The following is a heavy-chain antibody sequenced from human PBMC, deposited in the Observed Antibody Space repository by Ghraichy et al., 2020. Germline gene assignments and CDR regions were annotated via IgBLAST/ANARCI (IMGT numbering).Heavy chain of an antibody. J-gene: IGHJ2*01. Sequence: GGSLRLSCAASGFTVSSNYMSWVRQAPGKGLEWVSVIYSGGSTYYADSVKGRFTVSRDNSKNTLFLQMNSLGAEDTAVYYCARDRGGSNYVDWYLDLWGRGTLVTVSS. CDR3: ARDRGGSNYVDWYLDL. V-gene: IGHV3-53*01. CDR2: IYSGGST. CDR1: GFTVSSNY. D-gene: IGHD1-26*01.